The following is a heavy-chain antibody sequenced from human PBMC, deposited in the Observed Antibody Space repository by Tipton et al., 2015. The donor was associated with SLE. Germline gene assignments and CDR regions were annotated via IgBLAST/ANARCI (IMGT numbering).Heavy chain of an antibody. V-gene: IGHV3-64D*09. Sequence: GSLRLSCAASGFTFSSYAMHWVRQAPGKGLEYVSAISSNGGSTYYADSVKGRFTISRDNSKNTLYLQMSSLRAEDTAVYYCVKDKRSGSSWGYFDYWGQGTLVTVSS. D-gene: IGHD6-13*01. CDR1: GFTFSSYA. CDR2: ISSNGGST. J-gene: IGHJ4*02. CDR3: VKDKRSGSSWGYFDY.